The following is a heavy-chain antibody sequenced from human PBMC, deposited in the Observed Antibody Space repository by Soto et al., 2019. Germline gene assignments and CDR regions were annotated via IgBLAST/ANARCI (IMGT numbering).Heavy chain of an antibody. CDR1: GGSVSDYV. Sequence: ETLSNTDPVCGGSVSDYVWTWIRQPPGKGLEWIGEINHSGSTNFNPSLKSRVAISADTSRNQFSLRVTSVTAADTAVHYCAGREFASSSFHYYYYAVDVWGQGTTVTV. V-gene: IGHV4-34*01. CDR2: INHSGST. D-gene: IGHD6-6*01. CDR3: AGREFASSSFHYYYYAVDV. J-gene: IGHJ6*02.